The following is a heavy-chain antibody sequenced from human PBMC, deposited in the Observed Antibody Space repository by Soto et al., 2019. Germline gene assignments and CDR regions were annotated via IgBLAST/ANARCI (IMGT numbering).Heavy chain of an antibody. V-gene: IGHV5-10-1*01. J-gene: IGHJ5*01. CDR2: IDPSDSYT. D-gene: IGHD1-1*01. CDR1: GYNFSAFW. Sequence: GESPKISCKTSGYNFSAFWIHWVRQMPGKGLEWLGKIDPSDSYTNYSPSFEGHITISTDNSIATAYLQWGSLRASDTALYFCARVYKNWFDSWAQGTMVTVSS. CDR3: ARVYKNWFDS.